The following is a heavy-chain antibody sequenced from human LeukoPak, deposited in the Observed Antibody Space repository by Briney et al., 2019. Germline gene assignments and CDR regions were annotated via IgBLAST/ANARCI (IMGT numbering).Heavy chain of an antibody. D-gene: IGHD3-10*01. V-gene: IGHV1-69*05. Sequence: SVKLSCKASGGTFSSYAISWVRHAPGQGLEWMGGIIPIFGTANYAQQFQGRVTITTDTSTSTAYMELRSLRSDDTAVYYCARGGSIGSGSYPYWFDPWGQGTLVTVSS. CDR3: ARGGSIGSGSYPYWFDP. CDR2: IIPIFGTA. CDR1: GGTFSSYA. J-gene: IGHJ5*02.